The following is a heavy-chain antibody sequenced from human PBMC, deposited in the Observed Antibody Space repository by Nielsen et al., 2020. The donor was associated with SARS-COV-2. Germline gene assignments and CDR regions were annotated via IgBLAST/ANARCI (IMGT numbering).Heavy chain of an antibody. CDR1: GYTFTSYY. Sequence: ASVKVSCKASGYTFTSYYMHWVRQAPGQGLEWMGIINPSGGSTSYAQKFQGRVTMTRDTSTSTVYMELSSLRSEDTAVYYCARGGYSSDIKKKNWFDPWGQGTLVTVSS. CDR3: ARGGYSSDIKKKNWFDP. CDR2: INPSGGST. V-gene: IGHV1-46*01. D-gene: IGHD6-25*01. J-gene: IGHJ5*02.